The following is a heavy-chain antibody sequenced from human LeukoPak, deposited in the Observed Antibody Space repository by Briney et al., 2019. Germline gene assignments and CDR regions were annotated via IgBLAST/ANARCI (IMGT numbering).Heavy chain of an antibody. J-gene: IGHJ3*02. V-gene: IGHV3-7*01. CDR2: IKQEGSEK. D-gene: IGHD2-2*01. CDR1: GFTFSSFW. CDR3: ARVIVIVPAAPGHDAFDI. Sequence: GGSLRLFCAVSGFTFSSFWMSWVRRSRGRGREWVANIKQEGSEKYYVDSVKGRFPISRDNENNSMYLQMNSLRAEDTAVYYCARVIVIVPAAPGHDAFDIWGQGTMVTVSS.